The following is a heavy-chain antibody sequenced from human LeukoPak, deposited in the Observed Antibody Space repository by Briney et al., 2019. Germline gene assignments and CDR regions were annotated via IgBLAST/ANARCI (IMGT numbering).Heavy chain of an antibody. CDR2: INHSGST. J-gene: IGHJ4*02. D-gene: IGHD5-24*01. V-gene: IGHV4-34*01. CDR1: GGSFSGYY. Sequence: SETLSLTCTVYGGSFSGYYWSWIRQPPGKGLEWIGEINHSGSTNYNPSLKSRVTISVDTSKNQFSLKLSSVTAADTAVYYCARVRKRWPQSKYYFDYWGQGTLVTVSS. CDR3: ARVRKRWPQSKYYFDY.